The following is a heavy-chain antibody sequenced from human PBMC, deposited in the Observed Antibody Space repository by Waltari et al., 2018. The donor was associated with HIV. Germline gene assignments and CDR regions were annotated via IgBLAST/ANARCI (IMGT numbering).Heavy chain of an antibody. CDR1: GFSFGDYA. Sequence: LVESGGGLVHPGGSLKLSCAASGFSFGDYAMNWVRQAPGKGLEWIAYISSTSFNIKYADSVRGRFTISRDNTQNSLSLQMNNLIDEDTAKYFCARDTLNFFFGLDVWGHGTTVAVSS. CDR2: ISSTSFNI. CDR3: ARDTLNFFFGLDV. V-gene: IGHV3-48*02. J-gene: IGHJ6*02.